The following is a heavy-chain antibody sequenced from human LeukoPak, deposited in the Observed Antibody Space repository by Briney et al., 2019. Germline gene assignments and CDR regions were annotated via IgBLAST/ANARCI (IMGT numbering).Heavy chain of an antibody. V-gene: IGHV5-51*01. CDR1: GYSFNSYW. D-gene: IGHD5-24*01. CDR2: IYPGDSDT. J-gene: IGHJ4*02. CDR3: ARTLGRDGYNPYFDY. Sequence: GKSLKISCKTSGYSFNSYWIGWVRQMPGKGLEWMGIIYPGDSDTRYSPSFQGQVTISADKSISTAYLQWSSLKASDTAMYYCARTLGRDGYNPYFDYWGQGTLVTVSS.